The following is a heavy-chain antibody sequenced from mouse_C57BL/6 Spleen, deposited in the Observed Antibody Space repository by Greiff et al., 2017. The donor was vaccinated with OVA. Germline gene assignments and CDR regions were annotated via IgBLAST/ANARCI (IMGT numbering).Heavy chain of an antibody. D-gene: IGHD1-1*01. CDR2: IDPSDSYT. CDR1: GYTFTSYW. V-gene: IGHV1-69*01. Sequence: QVQLQQSGAELVMPGASVKLSCKASGYTFTSYWMHWVKQRPGQGLEWIGEIDPSDSYTNYNQKFKGKSTLTVDKSSSTAYMQLSSLTSEDSAVYYCARGTTVVGAMDYWGQGTSVTVSS. CDR3: ARGTTVVGAMDY. J-gene: IGHJ4*01.